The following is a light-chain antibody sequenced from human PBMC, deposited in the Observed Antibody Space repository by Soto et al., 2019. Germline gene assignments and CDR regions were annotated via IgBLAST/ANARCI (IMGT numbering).Light chain of an antibody. V-gene: IGKV1-39*01. Sequence: DIQMTQSPYSLSAAVGDRVTIACRASQNINTYLNWYQQKPGKAPKLLIFDAASLQRGVPSRFSGGGSRTDFALTITSLRPENFATYYCQHTSSAPFIFGPGTQVDI. CDR2: DAA. J-gene: IGKJ3*01. CDR1: QNINTY. CDR3: QHTSSAPFI.